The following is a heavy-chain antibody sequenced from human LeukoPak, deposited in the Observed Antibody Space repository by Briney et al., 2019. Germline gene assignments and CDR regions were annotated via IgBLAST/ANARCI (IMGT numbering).Heavy chain of an antibody. J-gene: IGHJ4*02. Sequence: GESLKISCKVSGYSFTNYWIGWVRQMPGKGLEWMGIIYPDDSDTKYSPSFQGQVTISADKSISTAYLQWSSLKASDTAMYYCARSGRLGYCSGGSCFRWDYWGQGTLVTVSS. CDR1: GYSFTNYW. CDR2: IYPDDSDT. D-gene: IGHD2-15*01. V-gene: IGHV5-51*01. CDR3: ARSGRLGYCSGGSCFRWDY.